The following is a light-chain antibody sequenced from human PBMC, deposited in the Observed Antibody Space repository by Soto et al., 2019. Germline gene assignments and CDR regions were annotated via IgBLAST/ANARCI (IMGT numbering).Light chain of an antibody. V-gene: IGKV3-11*01. CDR3: QQRSNWPPLYT. CDR2: DVS. J-gene: IGKJ2*01. CDR1: QNISSY. Sequence: EIVLTQSPATLSLSPGERATLSCRASQNISSYLAWYQQKPGQAPRLLIYDVSDRATGIPARFSGSGSGTDFTLTISSLEPEDFAVYYCQQRSNWPPLYTFGQGTKLAIK.